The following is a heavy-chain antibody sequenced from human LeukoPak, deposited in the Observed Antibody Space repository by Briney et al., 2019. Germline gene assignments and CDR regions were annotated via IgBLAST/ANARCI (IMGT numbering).Heavy chain of an antibody. Sequence: PGGSPRLSCAASGFTFSNYWMAWVRQAPGKGLEWVANIGQDGSEKESVDSVKGRFTISRDNAKNSLYLQMSNLRAEDTAVYYCARWRGAQSEFEYWGQGTLVTVSS. CDR2: IGQDGSEK. V-gene: IGHV3-7*01. J-gene: IGHJ4*02. CDR3: ARWRGAQSEFEY. CDR1: GFTFSNYW. D-gene: IGHD3-3*01.